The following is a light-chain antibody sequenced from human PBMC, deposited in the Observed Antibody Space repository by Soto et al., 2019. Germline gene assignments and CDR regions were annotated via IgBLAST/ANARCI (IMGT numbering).Light chain of an antibody. V-gene: IGKV3D-15*01. Sequence: EVVVTQSPATLSLSPGERASLSCRTSQNVNSNLAWYQQKPGQAPRLLIYAASTRAAGIPARFSGSGSATEFTLTISSLQSEDFAVYYCQQYDDWPPWTFGQGTKVESK. CDR1: QNVNSN. CDR3: QQYDDWPPWT. CDR2: AAS. J-gene: IGKJ1*01.